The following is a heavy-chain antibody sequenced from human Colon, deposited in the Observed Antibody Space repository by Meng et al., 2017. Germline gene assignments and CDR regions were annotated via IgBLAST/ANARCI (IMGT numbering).Heavy chain of an antibody. J-gene: IGHJ4*02. CDR1: GYSFTSYG. Sequence: QVQLVQSGAELKKPGASVKVSCQASGYSFTSYGMHWLRQAPGQRPEWMGWIYPADGNRRYSQKFQDRLTITMDTLARTAYMELSSLRSEDTAVYFCARDERGGPYYFDYWGQGTLVTVSS. CDR3: ARDERGGPYYFDY. V-gene: IGHV1-3*01. CDR2: IYPADGNR.